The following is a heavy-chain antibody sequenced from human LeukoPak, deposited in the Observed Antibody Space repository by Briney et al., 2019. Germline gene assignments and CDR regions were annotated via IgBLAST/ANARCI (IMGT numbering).Heavy chain of an antibody. Sequence: GESLKISCKGSGYSFTSYWIGWVRQMPGKGLEWMGIIYPGDSDTRYSPSFQGQVTISADKSISTAYLQWSSLKASDTAMYYCARQYDYGEGDYYYYGMDVWGQGTTVTVSS. D-gene: IGHD4-17*01. V-gene: IGHV5-51*01. CDR3: ARQYDYGEGDYYYYGMDV. CDR1: GYSFTSYW. CDR2: IYPGDSDT. J-gene: IGHJ6*02.